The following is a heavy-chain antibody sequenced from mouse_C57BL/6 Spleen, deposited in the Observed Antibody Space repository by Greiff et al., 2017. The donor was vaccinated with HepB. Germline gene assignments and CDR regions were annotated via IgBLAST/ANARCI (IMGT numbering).Heavy chain of an antibody. CDR3: ARGRAHFDY. CDR1: GFTFSDYG. Sequence: EVKLMESGGGLVKPGGSLKLSCAASGFTFSDYGMHWVRQAPEKGLEWVAYISSGSSTIYYADTVKGRFTISRDNAKNTLFLQMTRLRSEDTAMYYCARGRAHFDYWGQGTTLTVSS. CDR2: ISSGSSTI. J-gene: IGHJ2*01. V-gene: IGHV5-17*01. D-gene: IGHD3-3*01.